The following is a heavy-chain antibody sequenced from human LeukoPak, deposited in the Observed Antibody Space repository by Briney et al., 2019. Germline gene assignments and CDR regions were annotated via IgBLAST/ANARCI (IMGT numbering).Heavy chain of an antibody. V-gene: IGHV4-61*02. D-gene: IGHD3-22*01. CDR1: GGSISSGSYY. CDR3: ARDSYYDSSGYYWQYFDY. Sequence: SETLSLTCTVSGGSISSGSYYWSWIRQLAGKGLEWIGRIYTSGSTNYNPSLKSRVTISVDTSKNQFSLKLSSVTAADTAVYYCARDSYYDSSGYYWQYFDYWGQGTLVTVSS. CDR2: IYTSGST. J-gene: IGHJ4*02.